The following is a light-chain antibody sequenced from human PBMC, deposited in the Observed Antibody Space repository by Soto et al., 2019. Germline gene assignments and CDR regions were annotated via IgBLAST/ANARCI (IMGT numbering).Light chain of an antibody. V-gene: IGLV2-11*01. CDR2: DVS. J-gene: IGLJ1*01. CDR3: CSYAGSYTFEV. Sequence: QSVLTQPRSVSVSPGQSVTISCTGTSSDVGGYNYVSWYQQHPGKAPKLMIYDVSKRPSGVPDRFPGSKSGNTASLTISGLQAEDEADYYCCSYAGSYTFEVFGTGTKVTVL. CDR1: SSDVGGYNY.